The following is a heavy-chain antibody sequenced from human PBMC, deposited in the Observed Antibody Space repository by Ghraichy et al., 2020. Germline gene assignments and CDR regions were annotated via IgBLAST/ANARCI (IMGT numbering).Heavy chain of an antibody. Sequence: SCAASGFTFNNYWMIWFRQAPGKGLEWVAIIKQDESEKLYLDSVKGRFTISRDNAKNSLFLEMSSLRDEDTALYFCARGSGWISEYWGQGTLVTVSS. CDR3: ARGSGWISEY. CDR2: IKQDESEK. V-gene: IGHV3-7*03. D-gene: IGHD6-19*01. CDR1: GFTFNNYW. J-gene: IGHJ4*02.